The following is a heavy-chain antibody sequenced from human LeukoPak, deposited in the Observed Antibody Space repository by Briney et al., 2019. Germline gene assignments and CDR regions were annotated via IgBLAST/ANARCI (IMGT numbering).Heavy chain of an antibody. Sequence: ASVKVSCKASGYTFTSYGISWVRQAPGQGLEWMGWISAYNGNTNYAQKLQGRVTITTDTSTSTAYMELRSLRSDDTAVYYCAREYYYDSSGYYPFDYWGQGTLVTVSS. D-gene: IGHD3-22*01. J-gene: IGHJ4*02. CDR3: AREYYYDSSGYYPFDY. CDR2: ISAYNGNT. V-gene: IGHV1-18*01. CDR1: GYTFTSYG.